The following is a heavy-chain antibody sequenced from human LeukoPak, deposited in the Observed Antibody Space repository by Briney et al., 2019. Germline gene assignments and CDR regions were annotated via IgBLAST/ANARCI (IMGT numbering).Heavy chain of an antibody. Sequence: PGRSLRLSCAASGFTFDDYAMHWVRQAPGKGLEWVSGISWNSGSIGYADSVKGRFTISRDNSKNSLYLQMNSLRAEDTALYYCAKEKIAAAGAIDYWGQGTLVTVSS. V-gene: IGHV3-9*01. CDR2: ISWNSGSI. D-gene: IGHD6-13*01. J-gene: IGHJ4*02. CDR3: AKEKIAAAGAIDY. CDR1: GFTFDDYA.